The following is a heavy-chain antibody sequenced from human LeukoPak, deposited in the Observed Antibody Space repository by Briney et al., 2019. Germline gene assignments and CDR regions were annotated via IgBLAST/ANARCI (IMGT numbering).Heavy chain of an antibody. D-gene: IGHD2/OR15-2a*01. CDR2: IYYSGST. J-gene: IGHJ6*02. V-gene: IGHV4-39*01. CDR1: GGSISSSSYY. Sequence: PSETLSLTCTVSGGSISSSSYYWGWIRQPPGKGLEWIGSIYYSGSTYYNPSLKSRVTISVDTSKNQFSLKLSSVTAADTAVYYCARHHSGFLHYYYYYGMDAWGQGTTVTVSS. CDR3: ARHHSGFLHYYYYYGMDA.